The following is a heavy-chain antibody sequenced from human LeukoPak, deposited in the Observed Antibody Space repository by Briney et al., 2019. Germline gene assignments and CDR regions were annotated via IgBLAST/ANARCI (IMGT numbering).Heavy chain of an antibody. CDR3: ARVFTGDAVDY. J-gene: IGHJ4*02. V-gene: IGHV4-34*01. CDR2: INHSGST. CDR1: GGSFSGYY. Sequence: SETLSLTCAVYGGSFSGYYWSWIRQPPGKGLEWIGEINHSGSTNYNPSLKSRVTISVDTSKSQFSLKLSSVTAADTAVYYCARVFTGDAVDYWGQGTLVTVSS. D-gene: IGHD7-27*01.